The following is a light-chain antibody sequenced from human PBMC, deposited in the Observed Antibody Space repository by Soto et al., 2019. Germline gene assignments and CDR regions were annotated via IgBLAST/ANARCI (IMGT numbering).Light chain of an antibody. CDR2: GAS. CDR3: QQYNNWPVP. Sequence: VMRQAPATKSVSPGERATLSCRASQPINNNVAWYQLKDGQVPRLVIYGASTRATAIPARFSGSGSGTEFTLTISSLQSEDFAVYYCQQYNNWPVPFGQG. V-gene: IGKV3-15*01. J-gene: IGKJ1*01. CDR1: QPINNN.